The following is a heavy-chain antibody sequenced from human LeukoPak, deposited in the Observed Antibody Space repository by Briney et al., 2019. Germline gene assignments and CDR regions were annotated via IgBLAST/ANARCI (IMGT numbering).Heavy chain of an antibody. CDR3: ARARSPSSGYLLRDHNWFDP. D-gene: IGHD3-22*01. J-gene: IGHJ5*02. V-gene: IGHV1-69*05. Sequence: ASVKVSCKASGGTFSSYAISWVRQAPGQGLEWMGGIIPIFGTANYAQKFQGRVTITTDESTSTAYMELSSLRSEDTAVYYCARARSPSSGYLLRDHNWFDPWGQXTLVTVSS. CDR2: IIPIFGTA. CDR1: GGTFSSYA.